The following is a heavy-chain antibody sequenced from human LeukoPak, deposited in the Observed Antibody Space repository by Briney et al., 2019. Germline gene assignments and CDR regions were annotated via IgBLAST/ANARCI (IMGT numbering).Heavy chain of an antibody. J-gene: IGHJ5*02. Sequence: GGSLRLSCAASGFTFSSYSMNWVRQAPGKGLEWVSSISSSSSYIYYADSVKGRFTISKDNAKNSMYLQMNSMNAEYTAVYYCARTGYSSSWFHSYNWFDPWGQGTLVTVSS. CDR3: ARTGYSSSWFHSYNWFDP. CDR1: GFTFSSYS. D-gene: IGHD6-13*01. CDR2: ISSSSSYI. V-gene: IGHV3-21*01.